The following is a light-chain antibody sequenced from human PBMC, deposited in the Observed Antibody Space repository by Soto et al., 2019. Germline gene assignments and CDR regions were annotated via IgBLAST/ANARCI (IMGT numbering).Light chain of an antibody. CDR2: DAS. V-gene: IGKV3-15*01. CDR1: QGISSF. Sequence: EIVLTQSPATLSLSPVEIATLSFMASQGISSFLAWYQHKPGQSPRLLIYDASNRATGIPARFSGSGSGTEFTLTISSLQSEDFAVYYCQQYNNWPITFGQGTRLEIK. CDR3: QQYNNWPIT. J-gene: IGKJ5*01.